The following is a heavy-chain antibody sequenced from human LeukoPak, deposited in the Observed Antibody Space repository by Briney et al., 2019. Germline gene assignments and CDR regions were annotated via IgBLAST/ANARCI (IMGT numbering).Heavy chain of an antibody. Sequence: SETLSLTCAVYGGSFSGYYWSWIRQPPGNGLEWIGEINHSGSTNYNPSLKSRVTISVDTSKNQFSLKLSSVTAADTAVYYCARTYDYVWGSYRPSRAYFDYWGQGTLVTVSS. CDR1: GGSFSGYY. D-gene: IGHD3-16*02. J-gene: IGHJ4*02. CDR3: ARTYDYVWGSYRPSRAYFDY. V-gene: IGHV4-34*01. CDR2: INHSGST.